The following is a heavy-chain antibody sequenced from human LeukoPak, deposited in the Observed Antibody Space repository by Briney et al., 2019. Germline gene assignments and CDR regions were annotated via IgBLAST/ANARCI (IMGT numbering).Heavy chain of an antibody. CDR2: IYYSGST. CDR3: ARTTEAHSWRTRYYDYYMDV. V-gene: IGHV4-59*01. D-gene: IGHD6-13*01. CDR1: GGSISSYY. Sequence: SETLSLTCTVSGGSISSYYWSWSRQPPGKGLELIGYIYYSGSTNYNPSLKSRLTISVDTSKNQFSLKLSSVTAADTAVYYCARTTEAHSWRTRYYDYYMDVWGKGTTVAVSS. J-gene: IGHJ6*03.